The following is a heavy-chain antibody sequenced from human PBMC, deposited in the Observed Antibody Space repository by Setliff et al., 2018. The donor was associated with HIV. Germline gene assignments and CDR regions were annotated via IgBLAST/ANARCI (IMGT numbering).Heavy chain of an antibody. J-gene: IGHJ5*02. V-gene: IGHV4-59*02. Sequence: SETLSLTCTVSGASVNSHCWAWIRQPPGKGLEWIGSPYYSGNTNYNPSLKSRVTISADTSKNQFSLKLRSVTAADTAVYYCAGVLSSGYYDGPWGQGTLVTVSS. CDR1: GASVNSHC. D-gene: IGHD3-22*01. CDR3: AGVLSSGYYDGP. CDR2: PYYSGNT.